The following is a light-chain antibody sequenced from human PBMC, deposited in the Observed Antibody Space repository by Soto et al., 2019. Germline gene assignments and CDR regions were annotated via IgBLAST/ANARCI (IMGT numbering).Light chain of an antibody. CDR2: AAS. Sequence: DIQMTQSPSSLSASVGDRVTITCRASQSISSYLNWYQQKPGKAPRLLIYAASSLQSGVPSRFSGSGSGTDFTLTISSLQPEDFATYYFQQSYSTPSTFGGGTKVDIK. CDR1: QSISSY. CDR3: QQSYSTPST. V-gene: IGKV1-39*01. J-gene: IGKJ4*01.